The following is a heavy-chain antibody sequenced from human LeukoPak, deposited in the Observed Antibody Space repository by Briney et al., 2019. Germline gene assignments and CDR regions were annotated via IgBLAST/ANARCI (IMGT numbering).Heavy chain of an antibody. D-gene: IGHD3-3*01. CDR2: VSYDGSNK. Sequence: GGSLRLSCAASGFTFSSYGMHWVRQAPGKGLEWVAVVSYDGSNKYYADSVKGRFTISRDNSKNTLYLQMNSLRAEDTAVYYCAKDQRHDFWSGYLDYWGQGTLVTVSS. CDR3: AKDQRHDFWSGYLDY. CDR1: GFTFSSYG. J-gene: IGHJ4*02. V-gene: IGHV3-30*18.